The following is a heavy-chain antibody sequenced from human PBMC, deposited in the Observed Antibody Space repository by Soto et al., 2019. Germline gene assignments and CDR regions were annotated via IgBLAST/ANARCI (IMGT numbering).Heavy chain of an antibody. Sequence: EVQLVESGGGLVQPGGSLTLSCVVSGSTIDDYAMHWVRQVPGKGLEWVSGIFWVGGGTGYADSVKGRFTISRDRAKNSLSLQMNSLRIEDTAVYYCGKDLSRGGLESWGQGTRVTVSS. V-gene: IGHV3-9*01. CDR3: GKDLSRGGLES. CDR1: GSTIDDYA. CDR2: IFWVGGGT. D-gene: IGHD3-16*01. J-gene: IGHJ4*02.